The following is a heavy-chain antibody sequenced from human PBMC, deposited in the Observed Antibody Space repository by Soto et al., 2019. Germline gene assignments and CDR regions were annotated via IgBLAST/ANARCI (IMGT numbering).Heavy chain of an antibody. CDR1: GYTFTGYY. CDR3: ARDRVAAAGTGGYYYYYGMDV. V-gene: IGHV1-2*04. D-gene: IGHD6-13*01. CDR2: INPNSGGT. Sequence: ASVKVSCNASGYTFTGYYMHWVRQAPGQGLEWMGWINPNSGGTNYAQKFQGWVTMTRDTSISTAYMELSRLRSDDTAVYYCARDRVAAAGTGGYYYYYGMDVWGQGTTVTVSS. J-gene: IGHJ6*02.